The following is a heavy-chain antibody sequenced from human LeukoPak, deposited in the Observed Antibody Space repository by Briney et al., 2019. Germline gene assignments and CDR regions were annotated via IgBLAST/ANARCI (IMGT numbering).Heavy chain of an antibody. CDR3: ARALPGSGYYYASSY. J-gene: IGHJ4*02. Sequence: GGSLRLSCAASGCTFSSYSLNWVRQAPGKGLEWVSSISSSSSYIYYADSVKGRFTISRDNAKNSLYLQMNSLRAEDTAVYYCARALPGSGYYYASSYWGQGTLVTVSS. CDR2: ISSSSSYI. D-gene: IGHD3-22*01. CDR1: GCTFSSYS. V-gene: IGHV3-21*01.